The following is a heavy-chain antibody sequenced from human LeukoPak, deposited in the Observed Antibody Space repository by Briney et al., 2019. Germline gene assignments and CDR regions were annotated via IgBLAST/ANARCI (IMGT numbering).Heavy chain of an antibody. CDR1: GGSISNYH. CDR3: ARRDISSGWSFDY. CDR2: IHTSGST. J-gene: IGHJ4*02. Sequence: KPSETLSLTCTVSGGSISNYHWTWIRQPAGKGLEWIGQIHTSGSTNYNPPLKSRVSTSIDTTEDQVSLTIRSVTAADTAFYYCARRDISSGWSFDYWGQGTLVTVSS. D-gene: IGHD6-19*01. V-gene: IGHV4-4*07.